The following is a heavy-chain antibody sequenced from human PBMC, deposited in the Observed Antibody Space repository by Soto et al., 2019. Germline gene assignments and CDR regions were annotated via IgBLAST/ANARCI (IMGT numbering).Heavy chain of an antibody. CDR3: ARDNGLHCTVRFLEQLALSY. CDR2: ISAYNGNT. D-gene: IGHD3-3*01. CDR1: GYTFTSYG. J-gene: IGHJ4*02. Sequence: ASVKVSCKASGYTFTSYGISWVRQAPGQGLEWMGWISAYNGNTNYAQKLQGRVTMTTDTSTSTAYMELRSLRSDDTAVYYCARDNGLHCTVRFLEQLALSYWGQGTLVTVSS. V-gene: IGHV1-18*01.